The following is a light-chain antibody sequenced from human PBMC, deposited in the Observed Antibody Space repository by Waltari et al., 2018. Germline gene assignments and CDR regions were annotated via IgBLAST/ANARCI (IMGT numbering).Light chain of an antibody. CDR3: TSYTSISTRV. CDR2: EVS. J-gene: IGLJ3*02. CDR1: SSDAGGYNH. Sequence: QSALTQPASVSGSPGQPITTSCPGTSSDAGGYNHVSWYQQLPGKTPKLIISEVSNRPSGVSDRFSGSKSGNTASLTISGLQAEDEADYYCTSYTSISTRVFGGGTKLTVL. V-gene: IGLV2-14*01.